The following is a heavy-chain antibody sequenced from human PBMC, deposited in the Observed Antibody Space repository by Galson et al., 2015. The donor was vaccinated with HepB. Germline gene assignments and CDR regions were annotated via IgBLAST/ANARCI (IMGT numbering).Heavy chain of an antibody. D-gene: IGHD3-3*01. Sequence: SLRLSCAASGFTFSSYWMHWVRQAPGKGLVWVSRINSDGSSTSYADSVKGRFTISRDNAKNTLYLQMNSLRAEDTAVYYCARDQPHYDDFWSGYLTPYYYYYGMDVWGQGTTVTVSS. J-gene: IGHJ6*02. CDR3: ARDQPHYDDFWSGYLTPYYYYYGMDV. CDR2: INSDGSST. V-gene: IGHV3-74*01. CDR1: GFTFSSYW.